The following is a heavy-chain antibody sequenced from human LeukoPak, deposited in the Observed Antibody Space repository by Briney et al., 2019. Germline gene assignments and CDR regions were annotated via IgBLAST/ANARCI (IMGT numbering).Heavy chain of an antibody. V-gene: IGHV1-18*01. CDR1: DYTFNSYG. D-gene: IGHD1-26*01. J-gene: IGHJ4*02. Sequence: ASVKVSCKASDYTFNSYGISWVRQAPGQGLEWMGWISAYNGNTNYAQNLQGRVTMTTDTSTSTAYMELRNLRSDDTAVYYCARDGGDLLRVDYWGQGTQVTVSS. CDR2: ISAYNGNT. CDR3: ARDGGDLLRVDY.